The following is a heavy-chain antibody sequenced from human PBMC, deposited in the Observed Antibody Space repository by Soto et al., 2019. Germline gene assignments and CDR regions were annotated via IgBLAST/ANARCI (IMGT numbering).Heavy chain of an antibody. D-gene: IGHD4-17*01. CDR2: LFSNGNT. V-gene: IGHV3-66*01. J-gene: IGHJ4*02. Sequence: EVQLVESGGGLVQPGGSLRLSCAVSGFTVGSSDMTWVRQAPGRGLEWVSVLFSNGNTYYAVSVKGRSSISRDNSKNTLDLQVNGLRVEDTAIYYCAKVDHGDAHYWGQGTLVTVSS. CDR1: GFTVGSSD. CDR3: AKVDHGDAHY.